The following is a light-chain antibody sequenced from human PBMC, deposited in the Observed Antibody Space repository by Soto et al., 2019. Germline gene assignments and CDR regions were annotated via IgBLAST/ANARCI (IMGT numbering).Light chain of an antibody. Sequence: AIQLTQSPSSLSASVGDRVTITCRASQGIRDDLAWFQQKPGKAPNLLIYAASDLHTGVPSRFPGSGSGTDFTLTFTNLQTEDFATYYCLQDSNYPWTFGQGTRVETK. CDR3: LQDSNYPWT. CDR1: QGIRDD. V-gene: IGKV1-6*01. J-gene: IGKJ1*01. CDR2: AAS.